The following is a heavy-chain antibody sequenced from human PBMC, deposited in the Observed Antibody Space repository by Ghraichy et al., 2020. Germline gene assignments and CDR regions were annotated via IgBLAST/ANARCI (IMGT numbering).Heavy chain of an antibody. CDR1: GVSFTDHY. J-gene: IGHJ4*02. D-gene: IGHD3-10*01. Sequence: SETLFLTCAVYGVSFTDHYWTWIRQSPGKGLEWIGEYNHIGGIKYNPSLSGRVSISLDTSNREVSLKVSPVSAADTAVYYCVTSKWFGIFPDYWGQGTLVTVSS. V-gene: IGHV4-34*01. CDR3: VTSKWFGIFPDY. CDR2: YNHIGGI.